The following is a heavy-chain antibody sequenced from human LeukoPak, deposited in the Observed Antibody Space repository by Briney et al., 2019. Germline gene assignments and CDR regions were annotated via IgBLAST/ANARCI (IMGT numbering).Heavy chain of an antibody. CDR3: ATDLPCGGDCYSQYFQH. V-gene: IGHV1-24*01. D-gene: IGHD2-21*02. J-gene: IGHJ1*01. CDR2: FDPEDGET. CDR1: GYTLTELS. Sequence: ASVKVSCKVSGYTLTELSMHWVRQAPGKGPEWMGGFDPEDGETIYAQKFQGRVTMTEDTSTDTAYMELSSLRSEDTAVYYCATDLPCGGDCYSQYFQHWGQGTLVTVSS.